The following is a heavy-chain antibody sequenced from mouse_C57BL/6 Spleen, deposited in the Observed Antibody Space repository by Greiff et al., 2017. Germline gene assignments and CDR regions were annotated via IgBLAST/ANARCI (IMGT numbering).Heavy chain of an antibody. CDR2: IWSGGST. D-gene: IGHD2-3*01. CDR1: GFSLTSYG. CDR3: ARNVDGYYFRFAY. V-gene: IGHV2-2*01. Sequence: QVQLQQSGPGLVQPSQSLSITCTVSGFSLTSYGVHWVRQSPGKGLEWLGVIWSGGSTDYNAAFISRLSISKDNSKSQVFFKMNSLQADDTAIYYCARNVDGYYFRFAYWGQGTLVTVSA. J-gene: IGHJ3*01.